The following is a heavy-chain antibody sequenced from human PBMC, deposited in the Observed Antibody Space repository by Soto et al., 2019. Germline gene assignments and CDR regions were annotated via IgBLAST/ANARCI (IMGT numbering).Heavy chain of an antibody. CDR3: AGVDTAMPNRDY. V-gene: IGHV4-30-4*01. D-gene: IGHD5-18*01. Sequence: QVQLQESGPGLVKPSQTLSLTCTVSGGSISSGDYYWGWIRQPPGRGLEWLGYLYYRGSTYYNPSLKSRVTISVDTSKNQFSLKLSSVTAADTAVYYCAGVDTAMPNRDYWGQGTLVTVSS. CDR1: GGSISSGDYY. J-gene: IGHJ4*02. CDR2: LYYRGST.